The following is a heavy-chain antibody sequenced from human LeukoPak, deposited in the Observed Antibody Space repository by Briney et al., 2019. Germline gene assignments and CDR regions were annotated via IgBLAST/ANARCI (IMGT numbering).Heavy chain of an antibody. Sequence: GESLKISCKASGDTSTIYWVTWVRQMPGKGLEWMGRIDPRDSQADYSPSFQGHITISSDKSISTVFLQWSTLKASDNAMYFCASHTPLNYYESGTYHKSFIFDYWGQGTLVTVSS. D-gene: IGHD3-22*01. CDR3: ASHTPLNYYESGTYHKSFIFDY. V-gene: IGHV5-10-1*01. CDR1: GDTSTIYW. CDR2: IDPRDSQA. J-gene: IGHJ4*02.